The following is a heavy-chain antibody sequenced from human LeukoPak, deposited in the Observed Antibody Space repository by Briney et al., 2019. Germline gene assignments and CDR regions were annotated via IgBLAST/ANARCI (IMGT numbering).Heavy chain of an antibody. CDR1: VGSISGYY. CDR2: IYYSGST. CDR3: ARDSLAV. J-gene: IGHJ1*01. V-gene: IGHV4-59*01. Sequence: SETLSLTCTVSVGSISGYYWSWIREPPGKGLEWIGHIYYSGSTNNNPSHEGRVTISVDTSKNQFSLKLISVTAADTAGYYCARDSLAVWSQGTLVTVSS.